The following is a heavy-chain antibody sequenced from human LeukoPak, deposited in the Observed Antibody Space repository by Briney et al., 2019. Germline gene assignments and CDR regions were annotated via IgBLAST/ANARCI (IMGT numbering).Heavy chain of an antibody. CDR2: INHSGST. V-gene: IGHV4-34*01. CDR3: ARHGAYYDILTGYYPDAFDI. J-gene: IGHJ3*02. CDR1: GGSFSGYY. D-gene: IGHD3-9*01. Sequence: SETLSLTCAVYGGSFSGYYWSWIRQPPGKGLEWIGEINHSGSTNYNPSLKSRVTISVDTSKNQFSLKLSSVTAADTAVYYCARHGAYYDILTGYYPDAFDIWGQGTMVTVSS.